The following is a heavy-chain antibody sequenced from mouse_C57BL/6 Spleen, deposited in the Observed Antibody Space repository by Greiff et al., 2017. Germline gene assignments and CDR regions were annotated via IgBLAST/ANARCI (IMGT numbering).Heavy chain of an antibody. CDR2: INPGSGGT. D-gene: IGHD1-1*01. CDR3: ARSSLLLRDAMDY. CDR1: GYAFTNYL. V-gene: IGHV1-54*01. Sequence: VKLQESGAELVRPGTSVKVSCKASGYAFTNYLIEWVKQRPGQGLEWIGVINPGSGGTNYNEKFKGKATLTADKSSSTAYMQLSSLTSEDSAVYFCARSSLLLRDAMDYWGQGTSVTVSS. J-gene: IGHJ4*01.